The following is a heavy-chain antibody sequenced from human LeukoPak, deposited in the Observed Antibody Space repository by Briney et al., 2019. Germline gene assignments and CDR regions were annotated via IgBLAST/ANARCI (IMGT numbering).Heavy chain of an antibody. CDR3: AHSLYNWNYIFWFDP. J-gene: IGHJ5*02. D-gene: IGHD1-7*01. Sequence: SGPTLVNPTQPLTLPCTFSGFSLSTSGVGVGWIRQLPGKALEWLALIYWNDVKRYSPSLQSRLTITKDTSKNQVVLTVTNMDPVDTATYYCAHSLYNWNYIFWFDPWGQRTLVTVSS. V-gene: IGHV2-5*01. CDR1: GFSLSTSGVG. CDR2: IYWNDVK.